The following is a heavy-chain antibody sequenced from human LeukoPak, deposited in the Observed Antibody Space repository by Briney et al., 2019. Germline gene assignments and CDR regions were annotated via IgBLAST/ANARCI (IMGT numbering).Heavy chain of an antibody. CDR3: AKDLVTGSLDY. V-gene: IGHV3-11*01. CDR1: GFTFSDYY. D-gene: IGHD3-10*01. CDR2: ISSSGSTK. J-gene: IGHJ4*02. Sequence: PGGSLRLSCAASGFTFSDYYMFWTRQAPGKGLEWVSYISSSGSTKYYADSVKGRFTISRDNAKNSLYLQMNSLRAEDTAVYYCAKDLVTGSLDYWGQGTLVTVSS.